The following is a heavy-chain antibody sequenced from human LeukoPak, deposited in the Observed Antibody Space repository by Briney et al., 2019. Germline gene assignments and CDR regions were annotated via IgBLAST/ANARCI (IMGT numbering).Heavy chain of an antibody. CDR2: IRYDGSNK. CDR1: GFTFRSYG. V-gene: IGHV3-30*02. CDR3: AYATGTTTAYAFDI. Sequence: PGGSLRLSCAASGFTFRSYGMHWVRQAPGKGLEWVAFIRYDGSNKYYADSVKGRFTISRDNSKNTLYLQMNSLRAEDTAVYYCAYATGTTTAYAFDIWGQGTMVTVSS. J-gene: IGHJ3*02. D-gene: IGHD1-7*01.